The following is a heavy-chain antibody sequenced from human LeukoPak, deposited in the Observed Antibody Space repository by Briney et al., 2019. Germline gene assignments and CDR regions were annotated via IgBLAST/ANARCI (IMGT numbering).Heavy chain of an antibody. CDR2: IIPIFGTA. Sequence: GASVKVSCKASGGTFSSYAISWVRQAPAQGLEWMGGIIPIFGTANYAQKFQGRVTITADESTSTAYMELSSLRSEDTAVYYCASFYPYGGYEDYWGQGTLVTVSS. J-gene: IGHJ4*02. D-gene: IGHD5-12*01. CDR3: ASFYPYGGYEDY. V-gene: IGHV1-69*01. CDR1: GGTFSSYA.